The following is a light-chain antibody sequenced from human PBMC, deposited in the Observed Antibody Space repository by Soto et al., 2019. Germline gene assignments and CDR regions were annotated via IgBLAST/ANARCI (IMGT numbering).Light chain of an antibody. Sequence: QSALTQPASMSGSPGQSITISCTGSRSDIGDSNYVSWYQHHPDKAPKLMIYDVSYRPSGVSHRFSGSKSGNTASLTISGLQAEDEADFYCASYTNSSTYAFGSGTKLTVL. CDR2: DVS. J-gene: IGLJ1*01. V-gene: IGLV2-14*03. CDR1: RSDIGDSNY. CDR3: ASYTNSSTYA.